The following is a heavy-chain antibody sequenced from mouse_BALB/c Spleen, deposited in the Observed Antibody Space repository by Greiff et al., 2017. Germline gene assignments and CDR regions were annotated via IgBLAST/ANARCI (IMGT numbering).Heavy chain of an antibody. CDR2: INPYNGDT. Sequence: VQLQQSGPELVKPGASVKISCKASGYSFTGYFMNWVMQSHGKSLEWIGRINPYNGDTFYNQKFKGKATLTVDKSSSTAHMELRSLASEDSAVYYCARSYYYGSSYEGFAYWGQGTLVTVSA. CDR3: ARSYYYGSSYEGFAY. V-gene: IGHV1-20*02. J-gene: IGHJ3*01. D-gene: IGHD1-1*01. CDR1: GYSFTGYF.